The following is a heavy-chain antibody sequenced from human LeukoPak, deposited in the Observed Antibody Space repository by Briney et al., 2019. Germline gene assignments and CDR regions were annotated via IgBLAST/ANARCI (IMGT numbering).Heavy chain of an antibody. CDR3: ARDHRTVRI. J-gene: IGHJ4*02. CDR1: GFTFSDNY. V-gene: IGHV3-11*04. D-gene: IGHD1-1*01. CDR2: ISRNGGGI. Sequence: PGGSLRLSCAASGFTFSDNYMTWVRQAPGKGLEWLSYISRNGGGIQYADSVKGRFTISRDNAKNLLYLQMDSLRVEDTAIYYCARDHRTVRIWGQGTLVTVSS.